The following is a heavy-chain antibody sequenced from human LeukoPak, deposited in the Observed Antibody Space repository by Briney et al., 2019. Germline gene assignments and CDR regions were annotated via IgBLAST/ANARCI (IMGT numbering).Heavy chain of an antibody. D-gene: IGHD3-10*01. CDR1: GFTFSSYA. J-gene: IGHJ4*02. CDR2: ISYDGSNK. Sequence: AGGSLRLSCAASGFTFSSYAMHWVRQAPGKGLEWVAVISYDGSNKYYADSVKGRFTISRDNSKNTLYLQMNSLRAEDTAVYYCARDSGHYYFDYWGQGTLVTVSS. V-gene: IGHV3-30-3*01. CDR3: ARDSGHYYFDY.